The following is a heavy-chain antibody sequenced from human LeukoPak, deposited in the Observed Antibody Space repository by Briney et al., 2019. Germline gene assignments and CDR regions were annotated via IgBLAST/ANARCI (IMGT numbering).Heavy chain of an antibody. Sequence: PGGSLRLSCAASGFTFSSYAMSWVRQAPGKGLEWVSTISGSGGGTYYADSVKGRFTISRDNSNTTLYLQMNSLRAEDTAVYYCAKYGSGYLKGNYFDYWGQGTLVTVSS. CDR2: ISGSGGGT. V-gene: IGHV3-23*01. J-gene: IGHJ4*02. CDR3: AKYGSGYLKGNYFDY. CDR1: GFTFSSYA. D-gene: IGHD3-22*01.